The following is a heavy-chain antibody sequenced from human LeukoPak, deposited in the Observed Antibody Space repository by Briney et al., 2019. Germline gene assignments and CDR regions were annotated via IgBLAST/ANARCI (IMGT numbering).Heavy chain of an antibody. J-gene: IGHJ4*02. CDR2: IYYSGTT. V-gene: IGHV4-39*01. CDR1: GGSISSSNYY. Sequence: SETLSLTCTVSGGSISSSNYYWGWIRQPPGKGLEWIGSIYYSGTTYYSSSLKSRVTISVDTSKNQFSLKLSSVTATDTAVYYCARHEAQDFDYWGQGTLVTVSS. CDR3: ARHEAQDFDY.